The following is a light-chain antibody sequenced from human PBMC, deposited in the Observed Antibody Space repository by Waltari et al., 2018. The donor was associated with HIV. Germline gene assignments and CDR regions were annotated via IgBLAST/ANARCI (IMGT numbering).Light chain of an antibody. CDR3: SSYTSASTLVL. V-gene: IGLV2-14*01. CDR2: EVS. CDR1: SSDVGGYNY. J-gene: IGLJ2*01. Sequence: QSALTQPASVSGSPGQSITISCTGTSSDVGGYNYVSWYQQPPDKAPKFMIYEVSNRPSGVSIRFSGSKAGNTASLTISGLQAEDEADYYCSSYTSASTLVLFGGGTKLTVL.